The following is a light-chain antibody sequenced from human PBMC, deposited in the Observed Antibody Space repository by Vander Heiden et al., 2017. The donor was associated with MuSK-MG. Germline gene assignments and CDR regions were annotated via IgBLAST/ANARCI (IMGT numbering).Light chain of an antibody. V-gene: IGLV3-1*01. J-gene: IGLJ2*01. CDR3: QAWDSSTAVV. Sequence: SYELPQPPSVSVSPGQTASITCSGDKLGDKYACWYQQKPGQSPVLVIYQDSKRPSGIPERFSGSNSGNTATLTISGTQARDEADYYCQAWDSSTAVVFGGGTKLTVL. CDR2: QDS. CDR1: KLGDKY.